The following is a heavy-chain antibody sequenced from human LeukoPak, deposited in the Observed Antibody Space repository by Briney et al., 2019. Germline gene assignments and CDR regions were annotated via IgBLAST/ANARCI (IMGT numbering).Heavy chain of an antibody. J-gene: IGHJ6*02. CDR2: ISDSKRGATT. V-gene: IGHV3-23*01. CDR3: ARDYYYDSSGYYYVPPYYYYGMDA. CDR1: GFIFSDYA. Sequence: GGSLRLSCAASGFIFSDYAMSWVRQAPGKGLEWVSEISDSKRGATTYYADSVKGRFTISRDNAKNSLYLQMNSLRAEDTAVYYCARDYYYDSSGYYYVPPYYYYGMDAWGQGTTVTVSS. D-gene: IGHD3-22*01.